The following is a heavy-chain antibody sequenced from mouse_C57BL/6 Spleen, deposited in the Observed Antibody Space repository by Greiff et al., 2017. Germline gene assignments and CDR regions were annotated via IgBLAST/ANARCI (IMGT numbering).Heavy chain of an antibody. J-gene: IGHJ4*01. CDR1: GFTFSSYG. CDR3: ARQDWNYGSSYTVYAMDY. CDR2: ISSGGSYT. D-gene: IGHD1-1*01. V-gene: IGHV5-6*01. Sequence: EVQLVESGGDLVKPGGSLKLSCAASGFTFSSYGMSWVRQTPDKRLEWVATISSGGSYTYYPDSVKGRFTISRDNAKNTLYLQMSSLKSEDTAMYYCARQDWNYGSSYTVYAMDYWGQGTSVTVSS.